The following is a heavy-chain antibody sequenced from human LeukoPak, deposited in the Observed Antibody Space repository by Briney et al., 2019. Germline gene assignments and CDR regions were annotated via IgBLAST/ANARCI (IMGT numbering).Heavy chain of an antibody. CDR2: MYTSGST. D-gene: IGHD3-10*01. CDR3: ARGFRGPNFDY. CDR1: GDSISSGSYY. J-gene: IGHJ4*02. Sequence: PSETLSLTCNVSGDSISSGSYYWSWIRQPAGEGLEWIGRMYTSGSTNHNPSLKSRVTILLDTSKNQFSLKLNSVTAADTAVYYCARGFRGPNFDYWGQGTLVTVSS. V-gene: IGHV4-61*02.